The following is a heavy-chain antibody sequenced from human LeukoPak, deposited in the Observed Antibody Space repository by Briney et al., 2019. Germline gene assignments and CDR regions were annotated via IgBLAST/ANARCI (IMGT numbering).Heavy chain of an antibody. CDR1: GFTFSSYS. V-gene: IGHV3-21*01. J-gene: IGHJ4*02. Sequence: GGSLRLSCAASGFTFSSYSMNWVRQAPGKGLEWVSSISSSSSYIYYADSVRGRFTISRDNAKNSLYLQMNSLRAEDTAVYHCARALRDILTGYYLDYWGQGTLVTVSS. D-gene: IGHD3-9*01. CDR3: ARALRDILTGYYLDY. CDR2: ISSSSSYI.